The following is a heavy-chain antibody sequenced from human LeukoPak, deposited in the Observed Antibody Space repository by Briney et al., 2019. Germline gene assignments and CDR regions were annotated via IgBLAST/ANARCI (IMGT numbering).Heavy chain of an antibody. CDR2: IRYDGSYV. V-gene: IGHV3-30*02. Sequence: PGGSLRVSCAASGFTFSGYGLHWVRQAPGKGLEWVAFIRYDGSYVYYADSVKGRFTISRDNSKNTLYLQMNSLRAEDTAVYYCAKSVGRQQLVTLSNWFDPWGQGTLVTVSS. CDR3: AKSVGRQQLVTLSNWFDP. CDR1: GFTFSGYG. J-gene: IGHJ5*02. D-gene: IGHD6-13*01.